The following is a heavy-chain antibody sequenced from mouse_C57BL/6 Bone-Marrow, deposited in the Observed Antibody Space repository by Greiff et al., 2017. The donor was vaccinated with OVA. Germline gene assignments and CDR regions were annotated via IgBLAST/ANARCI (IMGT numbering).Heavy chain of an antibody. CDR1: GYTFTSYW. D-gene: IGHD5-1*01. Sequence: VQLQQPGAELVMPGASVKLSCKASGYTFTSYWMHWVKQRPGQGLEWIGEIDPSDSYTNYNQKFKGKSPLTVDTASSTAYMQLSSLTSEDSAVYYCARYLLGYYAMDYWGQGTSVTVSS. CDR2: IDPSDSYT. CDR3: ARYLLGYYAMDY. J-gene: IGHJ4*01. V-gene: IGHV1-69*01.